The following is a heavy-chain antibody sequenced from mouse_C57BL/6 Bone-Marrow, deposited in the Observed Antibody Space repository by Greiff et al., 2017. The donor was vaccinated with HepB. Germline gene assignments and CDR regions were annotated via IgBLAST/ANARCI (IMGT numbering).Heavy chain of an antibody. CDR1: GYTFTSYW. CDR2: MYPNSGST. Sequence: GQLQQPGAELVKPGASVRLSCKASGYTFTSYWMHWVKQRPGQGLEWIGMMYPNSGSTNYNEKFKSKATLTVDKSSSTAYMQLSSLTSEDSAVYYCARKYYYGSSPYAMDYWGQGTSVTVSS. CDR3: ARKYYYGSSPYAMDY. D-gene: IGHD1-1*01. J-gene: IGHJ4*01. V-gene: IGHV1-64*01.